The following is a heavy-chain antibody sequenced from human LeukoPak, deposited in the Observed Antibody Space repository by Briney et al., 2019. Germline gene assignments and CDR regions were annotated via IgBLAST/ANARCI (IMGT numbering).Heavy chain of an antibody. J-gene: IGHJ5*02. CDR3: AKGARPAATENWFDP. D-gene: IGHD2-2*01. Sequence: GGSLRLSCAASGFTFSSYGMHWVRQAPGKGLEWVAFIRYDGDNKYYADSVKGRFTISRDNSNNTLYLQMNSLRAEDTAVYYCAKGARPAATENWFDPWGQGTLVTVSS. CDR2: IRYDGDNK. V-gene: IGHV3-30*02. CDR1: GFTFSSYG.